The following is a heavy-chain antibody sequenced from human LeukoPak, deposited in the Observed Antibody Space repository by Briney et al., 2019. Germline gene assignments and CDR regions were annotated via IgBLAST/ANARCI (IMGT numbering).Heavy chain of an antibody. CDR1: GGSISSISYY. D-gene: IGHD2-2*01. J-gene: IGHJ5*02. CDR2: VYYSGST. V-gene: IGHV4-31*03. CDR3: AREDCSTTSCSYGSAWFDP. Sequence: PSETLSLTCTVSGGSISSISYYWSWIRQHPGKGLEWIGYVYYSGSTYYNPSLKSRVTISVDTSKNQSSLKLTSVTAADTAVYYCAREDCSTTSCSYGSAWFDPWGQGTLVSVSS.